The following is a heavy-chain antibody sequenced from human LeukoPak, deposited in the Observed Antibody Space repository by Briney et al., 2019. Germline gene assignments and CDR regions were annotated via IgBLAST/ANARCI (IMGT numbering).Heavy chain of an antibody. D-gene: IGHD1-26*01. J-gene: IGHJ5*02. CDR3: ARNGGSYNTPQFDP. CDR1: GFTVSSNY. CDR2: IYSGGST. Sequence: PGGSLRLSCAASGFTVSSNYMSWVRQAPGKGLEWVSVIYSGGSTYYADSVKGRFTISRDNSKNTLYLQMNSLRAEDTAVYYCARNGGSYNTPQFDPWGQGTLVTVSS. V-gene: IGHV3-66*01.